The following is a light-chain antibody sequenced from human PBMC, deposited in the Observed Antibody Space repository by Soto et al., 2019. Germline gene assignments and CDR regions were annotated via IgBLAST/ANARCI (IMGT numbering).Light chain of an antibody. CDR1: QSVSSSY. V-gene: IGKV3-20*01. J-gene: IGKJ1*01. Sequence: EIVLTQSPGTLSLSPGERATLSYRASQSVSSSYLAWYQQKPGQAPRLLIYGASSRATGIPDRFSGSGSGTDFTLTISRLEPEDFAEYYCQQYGSSPPWTFGQGTKVEIK. CDR3: QQYGSSPPWT. CDR2: GAS.